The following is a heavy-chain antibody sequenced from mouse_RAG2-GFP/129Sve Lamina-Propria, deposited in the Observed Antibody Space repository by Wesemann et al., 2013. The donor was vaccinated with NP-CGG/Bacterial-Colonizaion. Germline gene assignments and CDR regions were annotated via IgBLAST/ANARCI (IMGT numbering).Heavy chain of an antibody. D-gene: IGHD1-1*01. V-gene: IGHV3-8*01. CDR2: ISYSGST. CDR3: ARYDGSSYGPFDY. J-gene: IGHJ2*01. Sequence: EYAGYISYSGSTYYNPSLKSRISITRDTSKNQYYLQLNSVTTEDTATYYCARYDGSSYGPFDYWGQGTTLTVSS.